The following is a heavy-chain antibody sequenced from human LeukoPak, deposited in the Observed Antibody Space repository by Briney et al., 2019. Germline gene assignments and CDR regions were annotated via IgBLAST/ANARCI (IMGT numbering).Heavy chain of an antibody. CDR3: ARFRYCTNGVCPYYFDY. CDR1: GFSFSSYA. CDR2: ITGSGGST. D-gene: IGHD2-8*01. Sequence: GGSLRLSCAASGFSFSSYAMSWVRQAPGKGLEWISAITGSGGSTYYADSVEGRFTISRDNSENTLYLQMNSLRAEDTAVYYCARFRYCTNGVCPYYFDYWGQGTLVTVSS. J-gene: IGHJ4*02. V-gene: IGHV3-23*01.